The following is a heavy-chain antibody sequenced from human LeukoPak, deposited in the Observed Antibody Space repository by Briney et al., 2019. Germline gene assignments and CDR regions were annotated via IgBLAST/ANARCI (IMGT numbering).Heavy chain of an antibody. J-gene: IGHJ3*02. V-gene: IGHV1-69*13. Sequence: GASVKVSCKASGGTFSSYAISWVRQAPGQGLEWMGGIIPIFGTANYAQKFQGRVTITADESTSTAYMELSSLRSEDTAVYYCARYPPSERLQANAFDIWGQGTMVTVSS. D-gene: IGHD5-24*01. CDR3: ARYPPSERLQANAFDI. CDR2: IIPIFGTA. CDR1: GGTFSSYA.